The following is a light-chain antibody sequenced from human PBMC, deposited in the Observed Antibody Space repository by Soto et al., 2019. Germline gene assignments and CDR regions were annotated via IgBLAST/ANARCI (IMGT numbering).Light chain of an antibody. Sequence: QAVVTQPRSVSGSPGQSVTISCTGTISDVAGYNHVSWYQHHPGKAPKLLISDVTKRPSWVPDRFSGSKSGSTASLTISELQAEDEADYYCSSYAGSNNLVFGGGTKLTGL. CDR2: DVT. V-gene: IGLV2-11*01. CDR1: ISDVAGYNH. J-gene: IGLJ2*01. CDR3: SSYAGSNNLV.